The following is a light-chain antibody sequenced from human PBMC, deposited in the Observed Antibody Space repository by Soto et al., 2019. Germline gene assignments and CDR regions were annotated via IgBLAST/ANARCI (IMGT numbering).Light chain of an antibody. Sequence: DIQMTQSPSSVSASVGDRVTITCRASQGSSSWLAWYQQKPGKAPKLLIYAASSLQSGVPSRCSGSGSGTEFTRTISSLQPEDFATYYCQQANSFPRTFGKGTKVEIQ. CDR2: AAS. J-gene: IGKJ1*01. CDR1: QGSSSW. CDR3: QQANSFPRT. V-gene: IGKV1-12*01.